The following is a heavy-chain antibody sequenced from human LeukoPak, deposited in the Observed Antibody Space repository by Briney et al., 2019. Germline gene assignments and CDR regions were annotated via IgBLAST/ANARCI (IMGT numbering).Heavy chain of an antibody. Sequence: PGGSLRLSCAASGFTFSTYPMHWVRQAPGKGLEWVAVISYDGSNKYNADSVKGRFTISRDNSKNTLYLQMNSLRAEDTAVYYCARDWLAGSGWKMPTTDWGQGTLVTVSS. CDR1: GFTFSTYP. CDR2: ISYDGSNK. V-gene: IGHV3-30-3*01. J-gene: IGHJ4*02. D-gene: IGHD6-19*01. CDR3: ARDWLAGSGWKMPTTD.